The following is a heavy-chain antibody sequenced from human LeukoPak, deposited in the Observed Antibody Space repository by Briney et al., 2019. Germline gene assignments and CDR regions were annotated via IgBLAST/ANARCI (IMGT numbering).Heavy chain of an antibody. CDR1: GYTFTGHY. V-gene: IGHV1-2*02. D-gene: IGHD5-18*01. CDR2: INPNSGGT. Sequence: ASVKVSCKASGYTFTGHYMHWVRQAPGQGLEWMGWINPNSGGTNYAQKFQGRVTMTRDTSISTAYMELSRLRSDDTAVYYCAREETATDGFDYWGQGTLVTVSS. CDR3: AREETATDGFDY. J-gene: IGHJ4*02.